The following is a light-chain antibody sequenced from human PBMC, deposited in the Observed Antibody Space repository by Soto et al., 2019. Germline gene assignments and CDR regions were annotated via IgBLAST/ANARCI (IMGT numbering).Light chain of an antibody. CDR3: QQRGYT. J-gene: IGKJ2*01. Sequence: EIVLTQSPATLSLSPGERATLSCRASQSVSSFLAWYQQKPGQAPRLLIYDTSSRATGIPARFSGSGSGTDFTLTISRLEPEDFAVYYCQQRGYTFGQGTKLEIK. CDR2: DTS. CDR1: QSVSSF. V-gene: IGKV3-11*01.